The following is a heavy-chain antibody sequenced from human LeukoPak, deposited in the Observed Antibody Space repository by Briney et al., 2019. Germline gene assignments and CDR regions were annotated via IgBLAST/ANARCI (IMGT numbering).Heavy chain of an antibody. CDR1: GFTFSSST. CDR2: ISSTSTYI. D-gene: IGHD6-6*01. V-gene: IGHV3-21*04. CDR3: ARDIPVDSRSSVPKPVRDS. J-gene: IGHJ5*02. Sequence: GGSLRLSCAASGFTFSSSTMNWVRQAPGKGLEWVSYISSTSTYIYYGDSVKGRFTISRHNSKNTLYLQMTSLRAEDTAVYYCARDIPVDSRSSVPKPVRDSWGQGTLVTVSS.